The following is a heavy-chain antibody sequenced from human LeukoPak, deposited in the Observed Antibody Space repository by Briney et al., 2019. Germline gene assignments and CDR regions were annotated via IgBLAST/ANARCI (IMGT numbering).Heavy chain of an antibody. J-gene: IGHJ4*02. D-gene: IGHD5-24*01. CDR3: ARVEVEMATISEPYFDY. CDR1: GGSISSGDYY. Sequence: SETLSLTCTVSGGSISSGDYYWSWIRQPPGKGLEWIGYIYYSGSTYYNPSLKSRVTISVDTSKNQFSLELSSVTAADTAVYYCARVEVEMATISEPYFDYWGQGTLVTVSS. CDR2: IYYSGST. V-gene: IGHV4-30-4*01.